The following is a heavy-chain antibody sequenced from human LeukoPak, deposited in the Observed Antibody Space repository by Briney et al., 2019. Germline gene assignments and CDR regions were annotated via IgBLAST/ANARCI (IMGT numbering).Heavy chain of an antibody. Sequence: GASVKVSCKASGGTFSSYAISWVRQAPGQGLEWMGRIIPIFGTANYAQKFQGRVTITTDESTSTAYMELSSLRSEDTAVYHCARSSNPWIYYFDYWGQGTLVTVSS. J-gene: IGHJ4*02. CDR2: IIPIFGTA. V-gene: IGHV1-69*05. D-gene: IGHD4-11*01. CDR1: GGTFSSYA. CDR3: ARSSNPWIYYFDY.